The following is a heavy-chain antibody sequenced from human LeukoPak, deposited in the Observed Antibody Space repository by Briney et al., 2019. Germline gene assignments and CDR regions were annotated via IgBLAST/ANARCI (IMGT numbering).Heavy chain of an antibody. CDR2: ISPGGSTT. CDR3: ARGRGSGWYDAFDI. CDR1: GFTFSRYW. V-gene: IGHV3-74*03. Sequence: GGSLRLSCAASGFTFSRYWMHWVRQAPGKGLMWVSRISPGGSTTLYADSVKGRFTISRDNSKNTLYVQMNSMRAEDTAVYYCARGRGSGWYDAFDIWGQGTMVTVSS. J-gene: IGHJ3*02. D-gene: IGHD6-19*01.